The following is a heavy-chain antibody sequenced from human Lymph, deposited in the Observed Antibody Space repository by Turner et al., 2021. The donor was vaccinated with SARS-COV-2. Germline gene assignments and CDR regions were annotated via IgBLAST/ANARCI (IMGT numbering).Heavy chain of an antibody. Sequence: QVQLVQSGAEVKKLGASVKVPCKVPGYTLPELSMHWVRKTPGKGLEWMGGIGTENGETIYAENFQGRVTMTEDTSTDTAYMDLSSLGSEDTAVYYCATAPAAVVTGWFDPWGQRTLVTVSS. CDR3: ATAPAAVVTGWFDP. D-gene: IGHD2-15*01. CDR2: IGTENGET. CDR1: GYTLPELS. J-gene: IGHJ5*02. V-gene: IGHV1-24*01.